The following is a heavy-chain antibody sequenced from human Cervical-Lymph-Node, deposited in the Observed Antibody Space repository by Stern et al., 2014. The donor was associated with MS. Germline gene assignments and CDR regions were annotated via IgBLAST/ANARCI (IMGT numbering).Heavy chain of an antibody. D-gene: IGHD5-12*01. CDR2: ISDTGGST. CDR3: ARGSSPDLSGFGTFDP. CDR1: GFTFSSYA. V-gene: IGHV3-23*04. Sequence: EVQLVESGGGLAQPGGSLRLSCVASGFTFSSYAMSWVRQAPGKGLEWGSGISDTGGSTFYADSVKGRFTISRDNSKNTEFLQMNSLGAEDTAVYYCARGSSPDLSGFGTFDPWGQGTLVTVSS. J-gene: IGHJ5*02.